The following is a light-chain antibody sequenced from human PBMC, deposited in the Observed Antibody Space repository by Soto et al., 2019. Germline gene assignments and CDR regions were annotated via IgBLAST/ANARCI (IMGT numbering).Light chain of an antibody. Sequence: DIQLTQSPSTLSASVGDRVTVTCRASQRIDRYLAWYQQKPGKAPKLLVYDASTLEGGVPSSFSGSGSATEFILTISSLQPDDCATYYVQQYKDGAWTFGQGTRVEIK. CDR2: DAS. V-gene: IGKV1-5*01. CDR1: QRIDRY. CDR3: QQYKDGAWT. J-gene: IGKJ1*01.